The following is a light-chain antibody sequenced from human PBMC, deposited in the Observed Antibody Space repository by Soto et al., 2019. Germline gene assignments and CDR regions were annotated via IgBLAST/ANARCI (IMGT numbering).Light chain of an antibody. CDR1: QGITNR. J-gene: IGKJ5*01. CDR2: EAS. CDR3: QQANSFPIT. Sequence: DIQMTQSPSSVSASVGDRVTITCRASQGITNRLAWYQQKPGKAPKLLIYEASSLQSGVPSRISGSGSGTDFTLNISSLQPEDFATYYCQQANSFPITVGQGTRLEIK. V-gene: IGKV1D-12*01.